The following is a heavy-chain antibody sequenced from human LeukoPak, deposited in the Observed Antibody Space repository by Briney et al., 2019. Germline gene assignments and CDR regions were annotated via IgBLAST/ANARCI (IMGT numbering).Heavy chain of an antibody. J-gene: IGHJ3*02. V-gene: IGHV3-30-3*01. D-gene: IGHD3-10*01. CDR3: VKDWGVLPDYTADGFDI. CDR2: ISYDVTSK. Sequence: GGSLRLSCAASGFAFSSHAMHWVRQAPGKGLEWVAVISYDVTSKYYADSVKGRFTISRDNSKNTLYLQMNSLRTEDTAVYYCVKDWGVLPDYTADGFDIWGPGTMVTVSS. CDR1: GFAFSSHA.